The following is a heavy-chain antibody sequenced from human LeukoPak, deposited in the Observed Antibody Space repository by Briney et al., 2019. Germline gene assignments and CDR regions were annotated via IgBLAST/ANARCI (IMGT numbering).Heavy chain of an antibody. D-gene: IGHD3-10*01. J-gene: IGHJ4*02. CDR1: GYTFTSYY. V-gene: IGHV1-46*01. CDR3: ARDRRGTMVRGVIMPNGDFDY. Sequence: GASVKVSCKASGYTFTSYYMHCVRQAPGQGLEWMGIINPSGGSTSYAQKFQGRVTMTRDTSTSTVYMELSSLRSEDTAVYYCARDRRGTMVRGVIMPNGDFDYWGQGTLVTVSS. CDR2: INPSGGST.